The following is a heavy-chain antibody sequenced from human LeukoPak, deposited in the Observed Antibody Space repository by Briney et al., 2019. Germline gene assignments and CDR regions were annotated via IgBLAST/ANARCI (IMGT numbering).Heavy chain of an antibody. V-gene: IGHV1-18*01. J-gene: IGHJ4*02. Sequence: ASVKVSCKASGYTFKTYSFTWVRQAPGQGLEWMGRSSAYNGDTNYAQKFQGRVALTADTLTRTGYMGLTSLRSDDTAVYYCAFRGVIPNYFDYWGQGSLVTVSS. CDR1: GYTFKTYS. D-gene: IGHD3-10*01. CDR2: SSAYNGDT. CDR3: AFRGVIPNYFDY.